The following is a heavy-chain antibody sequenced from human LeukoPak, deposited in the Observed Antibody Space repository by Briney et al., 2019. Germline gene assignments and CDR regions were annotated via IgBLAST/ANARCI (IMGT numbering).Heavy chain of an antibody. CDR3: ARERWEGKAYYDILTGSQGWYFDL. J-gene: IGHJ2*01. Sequence: SVKVSCKASGGTFSSYAISWVRQAPGQGLEWMGGIIPIFGTANYAQKFQGRVTITADESTSTAYMELSSLRSEDTAVYYCARERWEGKAYYDILTGSQGWYFDLWGRGTLVTVSS. CDR1: GGTFSSYA. CDR2: IIPIFGTA. V-gene: IGHV1-69*13. D-gene: IGHD3-9*01.